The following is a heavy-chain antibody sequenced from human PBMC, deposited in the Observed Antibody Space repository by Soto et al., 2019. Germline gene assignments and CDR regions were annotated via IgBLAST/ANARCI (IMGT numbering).Heavy chain of an antibody. CDR2: IAYDGDEK. CDR1: VFTFKTHA. V-gene: IGHV3-30*18. D-gene: IGHD1-26*01. Sequence: VQLVESGGGVVQPGTSLRLACAASVFTFKTHAMHWVRQAPGKGLEGMAVIAYDGDEKFCADSVKGRFTISRDNSKNALYLQINTLRNEDTAVYYCGKDVGDYVPYYYGVDVWGQGTTVTVSS. J-gene: IGHJ6*02. CDR3: GKDVGDYVPYYYGVDV.